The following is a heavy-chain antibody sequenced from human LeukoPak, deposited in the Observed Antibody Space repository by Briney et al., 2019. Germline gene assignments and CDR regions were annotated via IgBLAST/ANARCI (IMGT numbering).Heavy chain of an antibody. CDR3: ARDPTQRGYCYYYGMDV. V-gene: IGHV3-74*01. J-gene: IGHJ6*02. Sequence: GGSLRLSCAASGFTFSSYWMHWVRQAPGKGLVWVSRINSDGSSTSYADSVKGRFTISRDNAKNTLYLQMNSLRAEDTAVYYCARDPTQRGYCYYYGMDVWGQGTTVTVSS. CDR1: GFTFSSYW. CDR2: INSDGSST.